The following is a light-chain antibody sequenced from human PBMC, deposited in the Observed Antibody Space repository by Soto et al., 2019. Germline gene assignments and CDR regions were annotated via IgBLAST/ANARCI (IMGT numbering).Light chain of an antibody. CDR3: ETWDSNTRV. V-gene: IGLV4-60*02. CDR1: SGHSSYI. Sequence: QPVLTQSSSASASLGSSVKLTCTLSSGHSSYIIAWHQQQPGKAPRYLMKLEGSGSYNKGSGVPDRFPGSSSGADRYLTISTLQFEDEADYYCETWDSNTRVFGGGTKLTVL. CDR2: LEGSGSY. J-gene: IGLJ2*01.